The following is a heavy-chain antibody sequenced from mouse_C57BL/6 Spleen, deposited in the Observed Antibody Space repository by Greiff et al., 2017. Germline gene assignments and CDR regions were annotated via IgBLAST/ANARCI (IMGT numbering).Heavy chain of an antibody. Sequence: VQLQQPGAELVMPGASVKLSCKASGYTFTSYWMHWVKQRPGQGLEWIGEIDPSDSYTNYNQKFKGKSTFTVDKSSSTAYMQLSSLTSEDSAVYYWARHYDVSSYWFAYWDQETLVTVSA. D-gene: IGHD1-1*01. J-gene: IGHJ3*01. CDR1: GYTFTSYW. CDR3: ARHYDVSSYWFAY. CDR2: IDPSDSYT. V-gene: IGHV1-69*01.